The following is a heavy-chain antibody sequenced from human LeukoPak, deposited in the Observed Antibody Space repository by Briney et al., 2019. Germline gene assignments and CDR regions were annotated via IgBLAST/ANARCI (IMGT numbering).Heavy chain of an antibody. V-gene: IGHV5-51*01. CDR2: IYPGDSDT. CDR1: GYSFTTYW. CDR3: ARHRQGFCSSGSCYESYYFDY. J-gene: IGHJ4*02. Sequence: GESLKISCEGSGYSFTTYWIGGVRQMPGKGLEWMGVIYPGDSDTRYSPSFQGQVTISADKSITTAYLQWSSLKASDTAMYYCARHRQGFCSSGSCYESYYFDYWGQGTLVTVSS. D-gene: IGHD2-15*01.